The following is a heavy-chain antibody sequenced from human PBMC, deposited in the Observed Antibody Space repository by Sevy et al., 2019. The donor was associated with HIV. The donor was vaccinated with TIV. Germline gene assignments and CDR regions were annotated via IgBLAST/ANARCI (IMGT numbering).Heavy chain of an antibody. V-gene: IGHV3-49*03. J-gene: IGHJ4*02. CDR1: GFTFGDYA. D-gene: IGHD4-4*01. CDR3: TRDIPSPSVTTMHHGELFDY. Sequence: GGSLRLSCTASGFTFGDYAMSWFRQAPGKGLEWVGFIRSKAYGGTTEYAASVKGRFTISRDDSKSIAYLQMNSLKTEDTAVYYCTRDIPSPSVTTMHHGELFDYWGQGTLVTVSS. CDR2: IRSKAYGGTT.